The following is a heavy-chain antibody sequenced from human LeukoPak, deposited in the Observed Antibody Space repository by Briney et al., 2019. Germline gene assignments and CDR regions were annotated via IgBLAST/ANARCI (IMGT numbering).Heavy chain of an antibody. CDR3: ATAYGDYALDY. CDR1: GYTFTGYY. D-gene: IGHD4-17*01. V-gene: IGHV1-2*02. CDR2: INPNSGGT. Sequence: GASVKVSCKASGYTFTGYYMHWVRQALGQGLEGMGWINPNSGGTNYAQKFQGRVTMTRDTSISTAYMELSRLRSDDTAVYYCATAYGDYALDYWGQGTLVTVSS. J-gene: IGHJ4*02.